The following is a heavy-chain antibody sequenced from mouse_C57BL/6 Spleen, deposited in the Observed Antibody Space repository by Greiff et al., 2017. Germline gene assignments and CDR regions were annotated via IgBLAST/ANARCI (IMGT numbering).Heavy chain of an antibody. Sequence: EVKLIESGGDLVKPGGSLKLSCAASGFTFSSYAMSWVRQTPEKRLEWVATISDGGNYTYYPDNVKGRFTISRDNAKNNLYLQMSHLKSEDTAMYYCAREGVVYFDYWGQGTTLTVSS. D-gene: IGHD1-1*02. CDR1: GFTFSSYA. CDR3: AREGVVYFDY. CDR2: ISDGGNYT. J-gene: IGHJ2*01. V-gene: IGHV5-4*01.